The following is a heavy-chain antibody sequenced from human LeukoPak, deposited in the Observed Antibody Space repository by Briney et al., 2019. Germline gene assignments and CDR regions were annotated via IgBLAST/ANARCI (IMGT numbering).Heavy chain of an antibody. CDR1: GFTFSSYA. J-gene: IGHJ4*02. D-gene: IGHD5-12*01. CDR2: ISSSGAST. CDR3: AKTPEGLRSRNYFDC. Sequence: GGSLRLSCAASGFTFSSYAMSWVRQPPGKGLGWVSAISSSGASTYCADSVKGRFTISRDNSKNTLYLQMNSLRAEDTAVYYCAKTPEGLRSRNYFDCWGQGTLVTVSS. V-gene: IGHV3-23*01.